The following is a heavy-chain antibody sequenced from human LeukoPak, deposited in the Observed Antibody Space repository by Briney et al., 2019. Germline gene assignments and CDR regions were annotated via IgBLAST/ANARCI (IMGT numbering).Heavy chain of an antibody. Sequence: GASVKVSCKASGYTFTDHYMHWVRQAPGQGLEWVGWINPNSGGTNYAQKFQGRATMTRDTSINTAYMEVSRLRSDDTAVYYCASIGGTSLEYWGQGTLVTVSS. CDR1: GYTFTDHY. J-gene: IGHJ4*02. V-gene: IGHV1-2*02. CDR2: INPNSGGT. CDR3: ASIGGTSLEY. D-gene: IGHD4-23*01.